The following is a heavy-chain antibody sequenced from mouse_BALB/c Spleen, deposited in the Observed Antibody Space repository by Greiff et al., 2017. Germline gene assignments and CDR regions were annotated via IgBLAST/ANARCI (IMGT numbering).Heavy chain of an antibody. CDR3: ASDGYPRFAY. CDR1: GFSLTSYG. CDR2: IWSGGST. J-gene: IGHJ3*01. Sequence: QVQLQQSGPGLVQPSQSLSITCTVSGFSLTSYGVHWVRQSPGKGLEWLGVIWSGGSTDYNAAFISRLSISKDNSKSQVFFKMNSLQANDTAIYYCASDGYPRFAYWGQGTLVTVSA. V-gene: IGHV2-2*02. D-gene: IGHD2-3*01.